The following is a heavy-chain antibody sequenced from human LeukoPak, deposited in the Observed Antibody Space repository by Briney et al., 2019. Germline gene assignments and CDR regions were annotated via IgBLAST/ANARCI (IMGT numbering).Heavy chain of an antibody. V-gene: IGHV4-31*03. J-gene: IGHJ4*02. CDR3: ARGFSGYTLDY. CDR2: IYYSGST. CDR1: GGSISSGYY. D-gene: IGHD3-22*01. Sequence: SQTLSLTCTVSGGSISSGYYWSWIRQHPGKGLEWIGYIYYSGSTYDNPSLKSRVTISVDTSKSQFSLKLSSVTAADTAVYYCARGFSGYTLDYWGQGTLVTVSS.